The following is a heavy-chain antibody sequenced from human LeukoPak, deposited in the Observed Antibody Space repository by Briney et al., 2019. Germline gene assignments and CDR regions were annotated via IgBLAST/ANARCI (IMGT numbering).Heavy chain of an antibody. CDR3: ARDRMVRYAFDI. Sequence: GGSLRLSCAASGFTVSSNYMSWVRQAPGKGLEWVSIIYSGGSTYYADSVRGRFTISRDNPKNTLYLQMNSLRAEGTAVYYCARDRMVRYAFDIWGQGTLVTVSS. D-gene: IGHD3-10*01. CDR2: IYSGGST. J-gene: IGHJ3*02. V-gene: IGHV3-53*01. CDR1: GFTVSSNY.